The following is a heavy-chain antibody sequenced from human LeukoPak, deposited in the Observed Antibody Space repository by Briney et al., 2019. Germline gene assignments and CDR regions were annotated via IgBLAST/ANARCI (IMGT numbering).Heavy chain of an antibody. J-gene: IGHJ3*02. D-gene: IGHD3-22*01. CDR2: IWYDGSNK. V-gene: IGHV3-33*01. CDR1: GFTFSSYG. CDR3: ARDLDYYDSLPGFDI. Sequence: PGGSLRLSCAASGFTFSSYGMHWVRQAPGKGLEWVAVIWYDGSNKYYADSVKGRFTISRDNSKNTLYLQMNSLRAEDTAVYYCARDLDYYDSLPGFDIWGQGTMVTVSS.